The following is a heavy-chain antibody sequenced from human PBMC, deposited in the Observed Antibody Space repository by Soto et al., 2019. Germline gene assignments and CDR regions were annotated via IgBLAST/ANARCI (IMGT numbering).Heavy chain of an antibody. CDR1: GFTFSNAW. Sequence: PGGSLRLSCAASGFTFSNAWINWVRQAPGKGLEWVGRIKSKTDGGTTDYAAPVKGRFAISRDDSKNIMYLQMNSLKIEDTAVYYCAMAVGANEVLGMDVWGQGTTVTVSS. J-gene: IGHJ6*02. CDR3: AMAVGANEVLGMDV. CDR2: IKSKTDGGTT. V-gene: IGHV3-15*07. D-gene: IGHD1-26*01.